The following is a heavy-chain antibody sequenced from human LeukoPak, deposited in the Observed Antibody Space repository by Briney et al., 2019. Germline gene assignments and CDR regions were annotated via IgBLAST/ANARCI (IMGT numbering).Heavy chain of an antibody. CDR2: IWYDGSNK. J-gene: IGHJ3*02. CDR1: GFTFSSYG. Sequence: GGSLRLSCAASGFTFSSYGIHWVRQAPGKGLEWVAVIWYDGSNKYYADSVKGRFTISRDNSKNTLYLQMNSLRAEDTAVYYCAREGYSYGYMAFDIWGQGTMVTVSS. D-gene: IGHD5-18*01. V-gene: IGHV3-33*01. CDR3: AREGYSYGYMAFDI.